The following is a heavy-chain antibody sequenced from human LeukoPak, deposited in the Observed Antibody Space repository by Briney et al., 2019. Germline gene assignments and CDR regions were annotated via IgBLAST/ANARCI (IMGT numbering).Heavy chain of an antibody. CDR3: ASQPPYSGSYDY. CDR2: INPSGGST. D-gene: IGHD1-26*01. CDR1: GYTFTSYY. V-gene: IGHV1-46*01. Sequence: GASVKVSCKASGYTFTSYYMHWVRQAPGQGLEWMGMINPSGGSTSYAQKFQGRVTMTRDMSTSTVYMELSSLRSEDTAVYYCASQPPYSGSYDYWGQGTLVTVSS. J-gene: IGHJ4*02.